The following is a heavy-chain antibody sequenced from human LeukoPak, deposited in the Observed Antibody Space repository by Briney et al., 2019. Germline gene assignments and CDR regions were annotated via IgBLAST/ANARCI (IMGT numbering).Heavy chain of an antibody. Sequence: GGSLRLSCSASGFPFSSYAMHWVRQAPGKGLEYVSAIISNWGSTYYADSVKGRFTISRDNSKNTLYLQMSSLRAEDTAVYYCVKTGRTTRSPTYYFDYWGQGTLVTVSS. CDR1: GFPFSSYA. D-gene: IGHD1-1*01. V-gene: IGHV3-64D*06. CDR2: IISNWGST. CDR3: VKTGRTTRSPTYYFDY. J-gene: IGHJ4*02.